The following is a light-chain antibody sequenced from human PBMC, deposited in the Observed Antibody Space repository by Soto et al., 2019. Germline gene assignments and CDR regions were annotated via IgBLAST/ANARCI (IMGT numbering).Light chain of an antibody. CDR3: QVWDSSSDHVV. Sequence: SYELTQPPSVSVAPGETARITCGGNNIGSKSVHWYQQKPGQAPVLVITYDSDRPSGIPDRFSGSNSGNTATLTISRVEAGDEADYYCQVWDSSSDHVVFGGGTQLTVL. CDR1: NIGSKS. CDR2: YDS. V-gene: IGLV3-21*04. J-gene: IGLJ2*01.